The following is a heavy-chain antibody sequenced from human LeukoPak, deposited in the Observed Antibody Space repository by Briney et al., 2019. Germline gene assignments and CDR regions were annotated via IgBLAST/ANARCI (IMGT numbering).Heavy chain of an antibody. CDR2: IFSSGST. D-gene: IGHD3-10*01. J-gene: IGHJ4*02. V-gene: IGHV3-53*01. CDR3: ISPYNSGSYAAY. Sequence: GGSLRLSCAASGFTVSTKYMAWVRQAPGKGLEWVSYIFSSGSTDYADSVKGRFTINRDNSKNTLYLQMDSLRAEDTVVYYCISPYNSGSYAAYWGQGTLVTVSS. CDR1: GFTVSTKY.